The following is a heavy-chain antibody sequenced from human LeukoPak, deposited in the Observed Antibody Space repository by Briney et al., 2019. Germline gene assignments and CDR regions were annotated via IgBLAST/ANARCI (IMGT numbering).Heavy chain of an antibody. CDR1: GFTFSSYA. Sequence: GGSLRLSCAASGFTFSSYAMSWVRQAPGKGLECVSAISGSGGSTYYADSVKGRFAISRANSKNTLHLQMNSLRAEATAVYYCAKATAMVTNWFDPWGQGTLVTVSS. CDR3: AKATAMVTNWFDP. CDR2: ISGSGGST. D-gene: IGHD5-18*01. J-gene: IGHJ5*02. V-gene: IGHV3-23*01.